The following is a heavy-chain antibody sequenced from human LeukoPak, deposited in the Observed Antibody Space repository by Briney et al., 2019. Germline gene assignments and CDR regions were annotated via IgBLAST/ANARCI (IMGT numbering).Heavy chain of an antibody. CDR2: ISTDGYTT. CDR1: GLAFSAYK. CDR3: VVGGSPGY. J-gene: IGHJ4*02. Sequence: GGSLRLSCAASGLAFSAYKVHWVRQAPRKGLVWVSRISTDGYTTDYADFVQGRFTASRDNTKNTWSLEMNSLRAEDTAVYYCVVGGSPGYWGQGTLVTVSS. D-gene: IGHD2-15*01. V-gene: IGHV3-74*01.